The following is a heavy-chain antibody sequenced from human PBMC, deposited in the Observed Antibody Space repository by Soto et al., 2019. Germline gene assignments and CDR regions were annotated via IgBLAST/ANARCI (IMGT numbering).Heavy chain of an antibody. CDR1: GFTFSSYG. CDR3: AKDGWYSGYDYWFDY. D-gene: IGHD5-12*01. J-gene: IGHJ4*02. CDR2: ISYDGSNK. V-gene: IGHV3-30*18. Sequence: GGSLRLSCAASGFTFSSYGMHWVRQAPGKGLEWVAVISYDGSNKYYADSVKGRFTISRDNSKNTLYLQMNSLRAEDTAVYYCAKDGWYSGYDYWFDYWGQGTLVTVSS.